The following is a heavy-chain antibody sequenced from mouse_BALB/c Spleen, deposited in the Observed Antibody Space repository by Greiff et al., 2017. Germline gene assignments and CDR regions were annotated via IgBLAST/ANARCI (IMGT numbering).Heavy chain of an antibody. CDR2: INPGSGGT. CDR1: GYAFTNYL. J-gene: IGHJ4*01. D-gene: IGHD2-14*01. Sequence: QVQLQQSGAELVRPGTSVKVSCKASGYAFTNYLIEWVKQRPGQGLEWIGVINPGSGGTNYNEKFKGKATLTADKSSSTAYMQLSSLTSDDSAVYFCARDYRHDDYAMDYWGQGTSVTVSS. CDR3: ARDYRHDDYAMDY. V-gene: IGHV1-54*01.